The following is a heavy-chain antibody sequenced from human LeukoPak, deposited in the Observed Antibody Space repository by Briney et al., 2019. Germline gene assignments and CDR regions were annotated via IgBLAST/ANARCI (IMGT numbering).Heavy chain of an antibody. CDR3: ASANYYGFNYFDY. Sequence: SQTLSFTCTVSGGSISSDDYYWSWIRQPPGKGLEWIGYIYYSGSTYYNPSLKSRITISVDTSKNEFSLKLTSVTAADTAVYYCASANYYGFNYFDYWGQGALVTVSS. V-gene: IGHV4-30-4*01. CDR2: IYYSGST. D-gene: IGHD3-10*01. J-gene: IGHJ4*02. CDR1: GGSISSDDYY.